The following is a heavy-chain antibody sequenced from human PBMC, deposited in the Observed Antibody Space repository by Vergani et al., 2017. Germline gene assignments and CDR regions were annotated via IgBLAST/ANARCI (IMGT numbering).Heavy chain of an antibody. CDR2: IWYDGSNK. CDR1: GFTFSSHG. D-gene: IGHD2-2*01. J-gene: IGHJ6*03. V-gene: IGHV3-33*01. Sequence: QVQLVESEGGVVQPGRSLTLSCVASGFTFSSHGMHWVRQAPGKGLEWVAVIWYDGSNKYYGDSVKGRFTISRDNSKNTLYLQMNSLRVEDTAVYYCARDALGYCSSTSRPRPYYYYMDVWGKGTTVTVSS. CDR3: ARDALGYCSSTSRPRPYYYYMDV.